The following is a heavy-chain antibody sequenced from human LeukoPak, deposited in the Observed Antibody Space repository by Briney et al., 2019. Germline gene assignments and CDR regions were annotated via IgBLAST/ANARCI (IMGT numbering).Heavy chain of an antibody. Sequence: SETLSLTCTVSGGAISSYYWSWIRQPPGNGLEWIGYIYYSGSTNYNPSLKSRVTISVDTSKNQFSLKLSSVTAADTAVYYGARDRRVGATPYYFDYWGQGTLVTVSS. D-gene: IGHD1-26*01. J-gene: IGHJ4*02. CDR2: IYYSGST. CDR1: GGAISSYY. CDR3: ARDRRVGATPYYFDY. V-gene: IGHV4-59*01.